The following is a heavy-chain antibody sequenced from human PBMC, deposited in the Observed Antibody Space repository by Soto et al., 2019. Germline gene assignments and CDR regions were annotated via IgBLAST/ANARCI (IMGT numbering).Heavy chain of an antibody. CDR1: GGSISSYY. Sequence: QVQLQESGPGLVKPSETLSLTCTVSGGSISSYYWSWIRQPPGKGLEWIGYIYYSGSTNYNPSLKSRVTISVDTSKNQSSLKLSSVTAADTAVYYCARGVGRFGEYFDYWGQGTLVTVSS. CDR3: ARGVGRFGEYFDY. D-gene: IGHD3-10*01. J-gene: IGHJ4*02. V-gene: IGHV4-59*01. CDR2: IYYSGST.